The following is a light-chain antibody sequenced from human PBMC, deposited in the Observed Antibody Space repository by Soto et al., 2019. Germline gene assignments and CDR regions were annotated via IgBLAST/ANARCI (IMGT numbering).Light chain of an antibody. CDR3: QQSYRTPPWT. CDR2: AAS. Sequence: DIQMTQSPSSLSASVGDRVTITCRASQSISSFLNWYQQKPGKAPKLLIYAASSLQSGVPSRFSGSGSGTDFILTISSLQPEDIAIYYCQQSYRTPPWTFGQGTKVEIK. CDR1: QSISSF. J-gene: IGKJ1*01. V-gene: IGKV1-39*01.